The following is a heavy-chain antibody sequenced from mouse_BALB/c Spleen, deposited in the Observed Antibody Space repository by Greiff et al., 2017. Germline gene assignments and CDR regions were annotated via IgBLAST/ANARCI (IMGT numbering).Heavy chain of an antibody. CDR3: ARGRVATGMDY. CDR2: IWAGGST. D-gene: IGHD1-1*01. V-gene: IGHV2-9*02. Sequence: VQRVESGPGLVAPSQSLSITCTVSGFSLTSYGVHWVRQPPGKGLEWLGVIWAGGSTNYNSALMSRLSISKDNSKSQVFLKMNSLQTDDTAMYYCARGRVATGMDYWGQGTSVTVSS. J-gene: IGHJ4*01. CDR1: GFSLTSYG.